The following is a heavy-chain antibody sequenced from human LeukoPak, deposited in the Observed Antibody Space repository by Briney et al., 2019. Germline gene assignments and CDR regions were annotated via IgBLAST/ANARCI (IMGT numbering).Heavy chain of an antibody. CDR3: ARDSSRVGATSDY. CDR2: INPNSGGT. V-gene: IGHV1-2*02. CDR1: GYTFTGYY. J-gene: IGHJ4*02. Sequence: VASVKVSCKASGYTFTGYYMHWVRQAPGQGLEWMGWINPNSGGTNYAQKFQGRVTMTRDTSISTAYMELSRLRSDDTAVYYCARDSSRVGATSDYWGQGTLVTVSS. D-gene: IGHD1-26*01.